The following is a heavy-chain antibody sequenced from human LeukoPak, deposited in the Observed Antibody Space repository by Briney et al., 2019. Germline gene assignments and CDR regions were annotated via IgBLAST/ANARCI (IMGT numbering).Heavy chain of an antibody. J-gene: IGHJ3*02. CDR3: ARDRPYYGSVDDAFDI. D-gene: IGHD3-10*01. V-gene: IGHV3-11*06. Sequence: GGSLSLSRAHSRFTLSDYYMSWVRRAPGKGAEGSSCFSSSSRYTNYADSVKGRFTISRDNAKNSLYLQMNSLRAEDTAVYYCARDRPYYGSVDDAFDIWGQGTMVTVSS. CDR1: RFTLSDYY. CDR2: FSSSSRYT.